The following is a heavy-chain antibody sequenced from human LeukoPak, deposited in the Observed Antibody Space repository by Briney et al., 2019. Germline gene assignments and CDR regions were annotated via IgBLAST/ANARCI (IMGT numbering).Heavy chain of an antibody. V-gene: IGHV1-69*05. CDR2: IIPIFGTA. Sequence: APVKVSCKASGGTFSSYAISWVRQAPGQGLEWMGRIIPIFGTANCAQKFQGRVTITTDESTNTAYMELSSLRSEDTAVYYCARAPIAVAGNFDYWGQGTLVTVSS. CDR3: ARAPIAVAGNFDY. CDR1: GGTFSSYA. J-gene: IGHJ4*02. D-gene: IGHD6-19*01.